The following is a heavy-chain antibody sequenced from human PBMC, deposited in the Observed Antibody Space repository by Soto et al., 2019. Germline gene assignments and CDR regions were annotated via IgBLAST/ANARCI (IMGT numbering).Heavy chain of an antibody. J-gene: IGHJ4*02. V-gene: IGHV4-39*01. CDR1: GGSISSSSYY. CDR2: IYYSGST. D-gene: IGHD4-17*01. Sequence: SETLSLTCTVSGGSISSSSYYWGWIRQPPGKGLEWIGSIYYSGSTYYNPSLKSRVTISVDTSKNQFSLKLSSVTAADTAVYYCARLFSRYGPRLDYWGQGTLVTVSS. CDR3: ARLFSRYGPRLDY.